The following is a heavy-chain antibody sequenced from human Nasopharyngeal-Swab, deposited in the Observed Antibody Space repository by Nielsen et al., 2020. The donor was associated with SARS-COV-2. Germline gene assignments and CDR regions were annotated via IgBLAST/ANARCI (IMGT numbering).Heavy chain of an antibody. CDR1: GGSISSSSYY. CDR3: ARRDYDFWSGFNGYYYGMDV. Sequence: SETLSLTCTVSGGSISSSSYYWGWIRQPPGKGLEWIGSIYYSGSTNYNPSLKSRVTISVDTSKNQFSLKLSSVTAADTAVYYCARRDYDFWSGFNGYYYGMDVWGQGTLVTVSS. V-gene: IGHV4-39*07. D-gene: IGHD3-3*01. J-gene: IGHJ6*02. CDR2: IYYSGST.